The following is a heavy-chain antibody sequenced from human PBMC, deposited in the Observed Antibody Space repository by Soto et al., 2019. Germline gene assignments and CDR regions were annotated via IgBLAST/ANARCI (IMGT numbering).Heavy chain of an antibody. CDR3: ANYPTTVTSDY. J-gene: IGHJ4*02. Sequence: PSETLSLTCPVSGCYISSYYWSWIRQPPGKGLEWIGYIYYSGSTNYNPSLKSRVTISVDTSKNQFSLKLSSVTAADTAVYYCANYPTTVTSDYWGQGTLVTVSS. D-gene: IGHD4-17*01. V-gene: IGHV4-59*01. CDR1: GCYISSYY. CDR2: IYYSGST.